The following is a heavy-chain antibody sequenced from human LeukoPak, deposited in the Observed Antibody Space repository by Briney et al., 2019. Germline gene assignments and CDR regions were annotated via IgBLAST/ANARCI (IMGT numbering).Heavy chain of an antibody. Sequence: SETLSLTCTVSGGSISSYYWSWIRQPPGKGLEWIGYIYYSGSTNYNPSLKSRVTISVDTSKNQFSLKLSSVTAADTAVYYCARGYGGNSGSLYYYYYMGVWGKGTTVTVSS. J-gene: IGHJ6*03. V-gene: IGHV4-59*01. CDR3: ARGYGGNSGSLYYYYYMGV. CDR1: GGSISSYY. CDR2: IYYSGST. D-gene: IGHD4-23*01.